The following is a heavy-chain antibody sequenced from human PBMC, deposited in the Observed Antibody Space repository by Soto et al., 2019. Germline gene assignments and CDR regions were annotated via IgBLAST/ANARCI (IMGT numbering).Heavy chain of an antibody. CDR1: GFTFSSYG. CDR2: IWYDGSNQ. D-gene: IGHD6-13*01. CDR3: AREYSSSWYNAMDV. Sequence: PGGSLRLSCAASGFTFSSYGMHWVRQAPGKGLEWVASIWYDGSNQYYADSVKGRFTISRDNSKNTLYLQMNSLRADDTAVYYCAREYSSSWYNAMDVWGQGTTVTVSS. V-gene: IGHV3-33*01. J-gene: IGHJ6*02.